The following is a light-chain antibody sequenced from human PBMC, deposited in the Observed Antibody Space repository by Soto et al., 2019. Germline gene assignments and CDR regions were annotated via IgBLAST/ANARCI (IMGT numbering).Light chain of an antibody. Sequence: DIQMTQSPSTLSGSVGDRVTITCRASQTISSWLAWYQQKPGKAPKILIYKASTLKSGVPSRISGSGSCTEFTRTSTSLQPDDFATYYCQHYNSYSEAFGQGTKVELK. CDR3: QHYNSYSEA. CDR2: KAS. CDR1: QTISSW. J-gene: IGKJ1*01. V-gene: IGKV1-5*03.